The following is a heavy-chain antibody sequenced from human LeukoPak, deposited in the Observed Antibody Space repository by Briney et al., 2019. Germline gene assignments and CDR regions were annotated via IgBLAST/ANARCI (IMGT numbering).Heavy chain of an antibody. Sequence: GGSLRLSCVASGFTLNTYGMHWVRQAPGKGLEWVSSISSSSSYIYYADSVKGRFTISRDNAKNSLYLQMNSLRAEDTAVYYCARDGIGSTNNFDYWGQGTLVTVSS. CDR3: ARDGIGSTNNFDY. CDR1: GFTLNTYG. V-gene: IGHV3-21*01. CDR2: ISSSSSYI. D-gene: IGHD1-26*01. J-gene: IGHJ4*02.